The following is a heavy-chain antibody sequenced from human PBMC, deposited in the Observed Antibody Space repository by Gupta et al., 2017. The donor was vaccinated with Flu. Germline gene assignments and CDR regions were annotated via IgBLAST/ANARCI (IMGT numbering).Heavy chain of an antibody. CDR2: ITWDGGSV. J-gene: IGHJ6*03. Sequence: EVQLVESGGGLAQPGRSLRLSCAASGFTFDDYAMHWVRQAPGKGLEWVSGITWDGGSVGYADSVKGRFTVSRDNAKNSLYLQMNSLRAEDTALYYCAKEGADYGDYYYYYYMDVWGNGTTVTVSS. CDR1: GFTFDDYA. V-gene: IGHV3-9*01. D-gene: IGHD4-17*01. CDR3: AKEGADYGDYYYYYYMDV.